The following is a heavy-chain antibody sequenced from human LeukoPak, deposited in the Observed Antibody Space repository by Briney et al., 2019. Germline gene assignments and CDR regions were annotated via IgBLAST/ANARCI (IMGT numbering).Heavy chain of an antibody. Sequence: GGSLTLSCSPSGFTLSSYSMNWVRQAPGKGLEWVAFIDTTSRTMYYAGSVKGRFSISRDNAMNSLFLQMNSLRVEDTAVYYCVRDRVCGSLDYWGQGTRVTVPS. V-gene: IGHV3-48*01. J-gene: IGHJ4*02. CDR2: IDTTSRTM. CDR3: VRDRVCGSLDY. CDR1: GFTLSSYS. D-gene: IGHD1-26*01.